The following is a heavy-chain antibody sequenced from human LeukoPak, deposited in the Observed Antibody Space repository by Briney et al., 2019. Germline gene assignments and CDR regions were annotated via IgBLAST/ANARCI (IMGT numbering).Heavy chain of an antibody. Sequence: GGSLRLSCAASGFTFDDYAMHWVRQAPGKGLEWVSGISWNSGSIGYADSVKGRFTISRDNAKNSLYLQMNSLRAEDTALYYCAKDTAYSSGWPYYFDYWGQGTLVTVPS. D-gene: IGHD6-19*01. CDR2: ISWNSGSI. CDR1: GFTFDDYA. J-gene: IGHJ4*02. V-gene: IGHV3-9*01. CDR3: AKDTAYSSGWPYYFDY.